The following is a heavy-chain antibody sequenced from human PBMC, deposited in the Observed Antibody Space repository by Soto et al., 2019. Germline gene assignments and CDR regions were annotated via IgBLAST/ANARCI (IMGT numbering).Heavy chain of an antibody. CDR3: ASTAGILLWFGEARYYFDY. V-gene: IGHV4-34*01. CDR2: INHSGST. J-gene: IGHJ4*02. D-gene: IGHD3-10*01. CDR1: GGSFSGYY. Sequence: QVHLQQWGAGLLTPSETLSLTCAVYGGSFSGYYWSWIRQPPGKGLEWIGEINHSGSTNYNPSLQSRFSRSVAKSKNQCSQKLSSVTAADTAVYYCASTAGILLWFGEARYYFDYWVQGTLVTV.